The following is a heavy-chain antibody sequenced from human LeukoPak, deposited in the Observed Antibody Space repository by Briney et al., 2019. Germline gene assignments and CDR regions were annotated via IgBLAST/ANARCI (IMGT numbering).Heavy chain of an antibody. CDR1: AYTFTNYD. Sequence: ASVTVSFTASAYTFTNYDINWVRRAPGQGREWMGWMSPHFGSAGYPQKFKGRVTMTRDTSTGTAYLEVGSLRSEDTAMYYCARHGRGADAFDVWGQGTMVIVSS. CDR2: MSPHFGSA. J-gene: IGHJ3*01. CDR3: ARHGRGADAFDV. D-gene: IGHD3-10*01. V-gene: IGHV1-8*01.